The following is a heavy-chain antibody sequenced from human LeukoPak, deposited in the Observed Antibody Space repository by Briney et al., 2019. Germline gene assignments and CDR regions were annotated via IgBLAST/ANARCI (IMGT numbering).Heavy chain of an antibody. D-gene: IGHD6-13*01. J-gene: IGHJ6*03. CDR1: GFTFSDYY. CDR3: ARVGVGIAAADDHYYYYYMGV. CDR2: IYYSGST. V-gene: IGHV4-59*01. Sequence: LRLSCAASGFTFSDYYMSWIRQAPGKGLEWIGYIYYSGSTNYNPPLKSRVTISVDTSKNQFSLKLSSVTAADTAVYYCARVGVGIAAADDHYYYYYMGVWGKGTTVTISS.